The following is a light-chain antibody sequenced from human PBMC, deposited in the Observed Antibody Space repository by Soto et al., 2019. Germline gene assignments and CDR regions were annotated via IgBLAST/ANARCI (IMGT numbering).Light chain of an antibody. J-gene: IGKJ3*01. CDR1: QSVNSN. CDR3: QQYNKWPPFT. V-gene: IGKV3-15*01. Sequence: IVVTQSPATLSVSPGERATLSCRASQSVNSNLAWYQQKPGQAPRLLIYGASTRATGIPARFSGSGSGTEFTLTISSLQSADFAIYYCQQYNKWPPFTFGPGTKVDIK. CDR2: GAS.